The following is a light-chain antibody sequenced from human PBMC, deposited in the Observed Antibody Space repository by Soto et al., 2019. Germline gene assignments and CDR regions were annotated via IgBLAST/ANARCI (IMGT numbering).Light chain of an antibody. CDR3: QLWDSSRDHGV. V-gene: IGLV3-21*02. J-gene: IGLJ2*01. CDR1: NIGIKS. CDR2: DDS. Sequence: SYELTQAPSVSVAPGQTARITCGGNNIGIKSVHWYQQKPGQAPVLVVYDDSARPSGIPERFSGSKSENSATLTISRVEAGDEADYSCQLWDSSRDHGVFGGGTKLTVL.